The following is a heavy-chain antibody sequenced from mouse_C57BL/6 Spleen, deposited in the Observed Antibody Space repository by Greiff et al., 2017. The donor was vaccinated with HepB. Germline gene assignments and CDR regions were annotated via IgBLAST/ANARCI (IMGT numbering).Heavy chain of an antibody. CDR2: ISSGSSTI. J-gene: IGHJ2*01. CDR3: ARELLRYFDY. D-gene: IGHD1-1*01. CDR1: GFTFSDYG. Sequence: EVKVEESGGGLVKPGGSLKLSCAASGFTFSDYGMHWVRQAPEKGLEWVAYISSGSSTIYYADTVKGRFTISRDNAKNTLFLQMTSLRSEDTAMYYCARELLRYFDYWGQGTTLTVSS. V-gene: IGHV5-17*01.